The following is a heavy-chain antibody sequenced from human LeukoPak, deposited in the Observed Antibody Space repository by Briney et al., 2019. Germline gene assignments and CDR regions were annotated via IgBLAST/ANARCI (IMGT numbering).Heavy chain of an antibody. J-gene: IGHJ4*02. CDR1: GFTFNSFE. Sequence: GGSLRLPYAAAGFTFNSFEMNWVYHALGKWLQRLSYINSDGSIIYYLYSVKGRFTISRDNGKNSSYLQMHSLTADDTAIYYCSRMDRLVTGIPDFHYWGQGTLVTVSS. CDR2: INSDGSII. D-gene: IGHD2-21*02. V-gene: IGHV3-48*03. CDR3: SRMDRLVTGIPDFHY.